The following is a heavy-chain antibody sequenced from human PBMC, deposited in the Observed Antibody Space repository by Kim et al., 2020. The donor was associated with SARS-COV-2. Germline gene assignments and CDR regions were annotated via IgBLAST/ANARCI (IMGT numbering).Heavy chain of an antibody. V-gene: IGHV4-34*01. Sequence: SETLSLTCAVYGGSFSGYYWSWIRQPPGKGLEWIGEINHSGSTNYNPSLKSRVTISVDTSKNQFSLKLSSVTAADTAVYYCARRRYFDYWGQGTLVTVSS. CDR1: GGSFSGYY. J-gene: IGHJ4*02. CDR3: ARRRYFDY. CDR2: INHSGST.